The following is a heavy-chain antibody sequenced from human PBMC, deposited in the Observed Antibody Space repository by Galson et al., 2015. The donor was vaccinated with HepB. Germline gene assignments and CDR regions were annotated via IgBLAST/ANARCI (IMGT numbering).Heavy chain of an antibody. Sequence: SVKVSCKASGYTLTNYHFHRVRQAPGQGPEWMGKIFAGGGSTRFAERFQGRVTLTRDSSTSTIYMEVSSLRSDDTAVYYCARETPDTYYFDSWGQGTLVTVSS. CDR2: IFAGGGST. CDR1: GYTLTNYH. J-gene: IGHJ4*02. V-gene: IGHV1-46*01. CDR3: ARETPDTYYFDS. D-gene: IGHD2-15*01.